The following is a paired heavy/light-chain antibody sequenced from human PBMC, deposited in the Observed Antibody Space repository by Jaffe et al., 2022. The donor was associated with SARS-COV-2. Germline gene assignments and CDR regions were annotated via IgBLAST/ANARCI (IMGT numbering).Light chain of an antibody. Sequence: DIQLTQSPSSLSASVGDRVAITCRASQSVGSHLNWYQQKPGKPPNLLIYSASNLQSGVPSRFSGSGSGTDFTLTISSLQPEDCATYFCQQSSSSNSFGQGTKLEIK. V-gene: IGKV1-39*01. CDR3: QQSSSSNS. J-gene: IGKJ2*01. CDR1: QSVGSH. CDR2: SAS.
Heavy chain of an antibody. CDR1: GFTFSSYA. CDR2: ISGGGVHT. D-gene: IGHD1-26*01. V-gene: IGHV3-23*04. J-gene: IGHJ1*01. Sequence: EVQLVESGGGLVQPGGSLRLSCAASGFTFSSYAMSWVRQAPGKGLEWISAISGGGVHTFYVDSVKGRFTVSRDNSKDTLYLQMYNLRTEDTALYYCAKEGQEVGPSYFHYWGRGTLVTVSS. CDR3: AKEGQEVGPSYFHY.